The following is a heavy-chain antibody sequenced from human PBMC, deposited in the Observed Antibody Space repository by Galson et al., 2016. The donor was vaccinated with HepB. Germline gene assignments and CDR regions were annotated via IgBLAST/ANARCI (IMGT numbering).Heavy chain of an antibody. CDR2: IYTTGST. Sequence: SLRLSCAASGFPVSHNYMSWVRQAPGKGLEWVSIIYTTGSTYYADSVKGRFAISRDDSKNTVHLQMNSLRVEDTALYYCARIDRSIGWSPVDCGQGSLVTVSS. V-gene: IGHV3-53*01. J-gene: IGHJ4*02. D-gene: IGHD2-15*01. CDR3: ARIDRSIGWSPVD. CDR1: GFPVSHNY.